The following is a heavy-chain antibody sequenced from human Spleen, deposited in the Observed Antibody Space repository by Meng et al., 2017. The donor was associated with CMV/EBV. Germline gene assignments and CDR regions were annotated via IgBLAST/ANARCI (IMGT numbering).Heavy chain of an antibody. J-gene: IGHJ4*02. Sequence: SETLSLTCTVSGGSISSSSFYWGWIRQPPGKGLEWIGSIYYNGITYYSPSLENRVTISVDTSKNQFSLRLKSMTAADTAVYYCARGFAFWSACYFDNWGQGTLVTVSS. CDR2: IYYNGIT. V-gene: IGHV4-39*07. D-gene: IGHD3-3*01. CDR3: ARGFAFWSACYFDN. CDR1: GGSISSSSFY.